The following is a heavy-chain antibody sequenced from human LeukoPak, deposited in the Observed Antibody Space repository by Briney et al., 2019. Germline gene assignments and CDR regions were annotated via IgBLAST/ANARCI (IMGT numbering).Heavy chain of an antibody. V-gene: IGHV4-59*08. CDR1: GGSISSCY. CDR3: ARRRGGSGSYYFDY. J-gene: IGHJ4*02. D-gene: IGHD3-10*01. CDR2: IYYSGST. Sequence: SETLSLTCTVSGGSISSCYWGWIRQPPGKGLEWIGYIYYSGSTNYNPSLKSRVTISVDTSKNQFSLKLSSVTAADTAVYYCARRRGGSGSYYFDYWGQGTLVTVSS.